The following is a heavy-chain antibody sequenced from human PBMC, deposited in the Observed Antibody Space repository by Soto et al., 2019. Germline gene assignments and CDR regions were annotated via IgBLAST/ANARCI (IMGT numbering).Heavy chain of an antibody. V-gene: IGHV3-30*18. CDR1: GFTFSSYG. D-gene: IGHD6-13*01. CDR2: ISYDGSNK. Sequence: QVQLVESAGGVVQPGRSLRLSCAASGFTFSSYGMHWICQAPGKGLEWVAVISYDGSNKYYADSVKGRFTISRDNSKNTLYLQMNSLRAEDTAVYYCAKVVIAAAGMGLNWFDPWGQGTLVTVSS. J-gene: IGHJ5*02. CDR3: AKVVIAAAGMGLNWFDP.